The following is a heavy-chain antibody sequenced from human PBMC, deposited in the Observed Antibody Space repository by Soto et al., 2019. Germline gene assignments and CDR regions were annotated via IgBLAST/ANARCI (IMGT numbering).Heavy chain of an antibody. CDR2: ISSSSSTI. CDR3: AYAQGLDY. J-gene: IGHJ4*02. CDR1: GFTFSSYS. V-gene: IGHV3-48*01. Sequence: GGSLRLSCAASGFTFSSYSMNWVRQAPGKGLEWVSYISSSSSTIYYADSVKGRFTISRDNAKNSLYLQMNSLRAEDTAVYYCAYAQGLDYWGQGTLVTVSS.